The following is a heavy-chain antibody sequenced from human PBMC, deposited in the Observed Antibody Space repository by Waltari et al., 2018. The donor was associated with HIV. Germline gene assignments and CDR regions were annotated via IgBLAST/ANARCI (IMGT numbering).Heavy chain of an antibody. CDR1: VGLIKNPAYY. D-gene: IGHD1-26*01. J-gene: IGHJ2*01. CDR2: IYAAGNT. CDR3: SRLILGTTSRYFAA. Sequence: QVQLQESGPGFVKPSETLSLVCSVSVGLIKNPAYYWVWIRQRPGKGFEWIGTIYAAGNTHYKTSYNSSLQNRITISSDTSKNHFSLMLASVTAADTAVYFCSRLILGTTSRYFAAWGRGTLVTVSS. V-gene: IGHV4-39*02.